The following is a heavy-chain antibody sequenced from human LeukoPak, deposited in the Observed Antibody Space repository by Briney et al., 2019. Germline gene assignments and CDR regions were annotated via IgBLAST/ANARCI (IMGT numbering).Heavy chain of an antibody. V-gene: IGHV4-39*01. D-gene: IGHD3-22*01. J-gene: IGHJ4*02. CDR1: GGSISSSSYY. CDR3: AKRDDSGGNLVDL. Sequence: SETLSLTCTVSGGSISSSSYYWGWIRQPPGKGLEWIGSIYYSGSTYYNPSLKSRVTISVDTSKNQFSLKLSSLSAADTSVYYCAKRDDSGGNLVDLWGQGTLVTVS. CDR2: IYYSGST.